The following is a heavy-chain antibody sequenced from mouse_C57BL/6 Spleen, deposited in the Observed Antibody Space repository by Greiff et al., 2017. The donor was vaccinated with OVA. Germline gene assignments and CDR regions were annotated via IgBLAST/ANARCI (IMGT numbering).Heavy chain of an antibody. CDR3: ARSGDYDFDD. CDR2: IDPSDSYT. J-gene: IGHJ2*01. Sequence: QVQLQQPGAELVMPGASVKLSCKASGYTFTSYWMHWVKQRPGQGLEWIGEIDPSDSYTNYNQKFKGKSTLTVDKSSSTAYMQLSSLTSEDSAVYYCARSGDYDFDDWGQGTTLTVSA. D-gene: IGHD2-4*01. V-gene: IGHV1-69*01. CDR1: GYTFTSYW.